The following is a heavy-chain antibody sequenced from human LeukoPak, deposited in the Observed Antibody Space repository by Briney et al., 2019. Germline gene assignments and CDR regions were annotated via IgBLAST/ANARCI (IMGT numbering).Heavy chain of an antibody. Sequence: GGSLRLSCAASGFTFDDYGMSWVRQAPGKGLEWVSGINWNGGSTGYADSVKGRFTISRDNAKNSLYLQMNSLRAEDTALYYCAREVHYYGSGSYLPIDYWGQGTLVTVSS. D-gene: IGHD3-10*01. CDR2: INWNGGST. CDR1: GFTFDDYG. CDR3: AREVHYYGSGSYLPIDY. V-gene: IGHV3-20*04. J-gene: IGHJ4*02.